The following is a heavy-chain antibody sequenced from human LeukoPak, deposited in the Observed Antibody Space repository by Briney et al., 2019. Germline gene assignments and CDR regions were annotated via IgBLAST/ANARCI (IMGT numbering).Heavy chain of an antibody. Sequence: GGSLRLSCAASGFTFSSYAMHWVRQAPGKGLEWVAVISYDGSNKYYADSVKGRFTISRDNSKNTLYLQMNSLRAEDTAVYYWAGEYIVVVPAAIEGYYYYGMDVGGQGTTVTVSS. J-gene: IGHJ6*02. CDR3: AGEYIVVVPAAIEGYYYYGMDV. D-gene: IGHD2-2*02. V-gene: IGHV3-30-3*01. CDR1: GFTFSSYA. CDR2: ISYDGSNK.